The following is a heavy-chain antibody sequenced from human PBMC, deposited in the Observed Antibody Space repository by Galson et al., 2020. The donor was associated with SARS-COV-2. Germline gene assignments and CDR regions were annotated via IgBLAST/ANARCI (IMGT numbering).Heavy chain of an antibody. Sequence: GGSLRLSCAASGFTFTNYAMTWVRQAPGKGLEWVATISGSAGTTHSADSVQGRFTISRDNSKNTLYLQMNGLRAEDTAVYYCAKASGFWSGCREYYFDYWGQGTLVTVSS. CDR3: AKASGFWSGCREYYFDY. V-gene: IGHV3-23*01. J-gene: IGHJ4*02. CDR1: GFTFTNYA. D-gene: IGHD3-3*01. CDR2: ISGSAGTT.